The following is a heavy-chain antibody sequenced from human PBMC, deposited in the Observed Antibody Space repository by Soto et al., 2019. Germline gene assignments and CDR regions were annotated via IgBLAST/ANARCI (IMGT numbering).Heavy chain of an antibody. J-gene: IGHJ5*02. Sequence: PSETLSLTSTVSGGSISSHSWSWIRQPPGEGLEWIGHVYYSGSTNYNPSLKSRVTISVDTFKNQFSLRLTSVTAADTAVYYCARGIAAAGNPMYNWFDPWGQGTLVTVSS. D-gene: IGHD6-13*01. CDR3: ARGIAAAGNPMYNWFDP. V-gene: IGHV4-59*08. CDR2: VYYSGST. CDR1: GGSISSHS.